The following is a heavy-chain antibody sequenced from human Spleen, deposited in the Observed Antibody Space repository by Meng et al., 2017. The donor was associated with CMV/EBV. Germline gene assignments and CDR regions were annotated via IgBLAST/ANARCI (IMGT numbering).Heavy chain of an antibody. V-gene: IGHV3-11*04. D-gene: IGHD3-3*01. CDR1: TFTVRNNY. CDR3: ASRLAY. CDR2: ISSSGSTI. J-gene: IGHJ4*02. Sequence: GGSLRLSCAASTFTVRNNYMNWVRQAAGKGLEWVSYISSSGSTIYYADSVKGRFTISRDNAKNSLYLQMNSLRAEDTAVYYCASRLAYWGQGTLVTVSS.